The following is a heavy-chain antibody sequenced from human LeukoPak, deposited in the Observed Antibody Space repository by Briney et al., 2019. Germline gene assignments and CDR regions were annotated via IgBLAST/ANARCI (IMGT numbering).Heavy chain of an antibody. V-gene: IGHV1-18*01. CDR3: ASIRWKNNVYYFDS. J-gene: IGHJ4*03. CDR1: GYIFTDYG. Sequence: ASVQVSCKASGYIFTDYGISWVRQAPGQRLECMGWINTRNGDTKFAQKFQGRVAMTTHTATATAYMDLGTLGSDDTAIYYCASIRWKNNVYYFDSWGQGTMVTVSS. CDR2: INTRNGDT. D-gene: IGHD1/OR15-1a*01.